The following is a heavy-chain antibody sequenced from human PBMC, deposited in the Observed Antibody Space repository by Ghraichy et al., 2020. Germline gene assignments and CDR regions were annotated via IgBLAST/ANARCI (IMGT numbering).Heavy chain of an antibody. CDR1: GGSISSYY. Sequence: SETLSLTCTVSGGSISSYYWSWIRQPPGKGLEWIGYIYYSGSTNYNPSLKSRVTISVDTSKNQFSLKLSSVTAADTAVYYCASLSIAVAGIDYWGQGTLVTVSS. CDR2: IYYSGST. J-gene: IGHJ4*02. D-gene: IGHD6-19*01. CDR3: ASLSIAVAGIDY. V-gene: IGHV4-59*08.